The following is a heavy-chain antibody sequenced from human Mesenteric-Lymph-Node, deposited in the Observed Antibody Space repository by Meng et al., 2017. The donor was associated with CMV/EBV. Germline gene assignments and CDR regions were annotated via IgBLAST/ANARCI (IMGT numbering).Heavy chain of an antibody. V-gene: IGHV1-69*05. CDR1: GGTFSSYA. CDR2: IIPIFGTA. J-gene: IGHJ6*02. D-gene: IGHD2-15*01. CDR3: ARDPRPTYCSGGSCYSGDFYYYGMDV. Sequence: SVKVSCKASGGTFSSYAISWVRQAPGQGLEWMGGIIPIFGTANYAQKFQGRVTITTDESTSTAYMELSSLRSEDTAVYYCARDPRPTYCSGGSCYSGDFYYYGMDVWGQGTTVTVSS.